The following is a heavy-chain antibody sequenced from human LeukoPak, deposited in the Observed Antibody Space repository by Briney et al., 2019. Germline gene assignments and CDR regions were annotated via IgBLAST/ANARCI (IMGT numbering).Heavy chain of an antibody. V-gene: IGHV3-23*01. CDR1: GFTFSSYG. CDR2: ISGSGGST. D-gene: IGHD2-2*01. Sequence: GGSLRLSCAASGFTFSSYGMSWVRQAPGKGLEWVSAISGSGGSTYYADSVKGRFTISRDNSKNTLYLQMNSLRAEDTAVYYCAKWGRIVVVPADYYYCMDVWGKGTTVTISS. CDR3: AKWGRIVVVPADYYYCMDV. J-gene: IGHJ6*03.